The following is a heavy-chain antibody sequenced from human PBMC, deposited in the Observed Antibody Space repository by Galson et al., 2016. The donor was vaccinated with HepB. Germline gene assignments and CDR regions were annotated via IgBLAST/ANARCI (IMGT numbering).Heavy chain of an antibody. CDR1: GGSIMSDNW. CDR2: IYQTGTA. D-gene: IGHD4/OR15-4a*01. J-gene: IGHJ4*02. V-gene: IGHV4-4*02. Sequence: SETLSLTCEVSGGSIMSDNWWSWVRQPPGKGLEWIGEIYQTGTAHYNPAFPSRATVSVDKSKHQISLRLVSVTAADTAVYYCTRGTLGTVATMAFDYWGQGTLVSVTS. CDR3: TRGTLGTVATMAFDY.